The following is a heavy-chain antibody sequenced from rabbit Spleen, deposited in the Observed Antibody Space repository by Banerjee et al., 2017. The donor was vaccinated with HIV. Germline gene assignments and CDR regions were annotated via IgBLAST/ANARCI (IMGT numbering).Heavy chain of an antibody. Sequence: QSLEESGGDLVKPGASLTLTCTASGLDFSSSYWICWVRQAPGKGLEWIACIDVFSSGVTYYASWAKGRFTISRTSSTTVALQMTSLTAADTATYFCARDSAGREDFNLWGPGTLVTVS. V-gene: IGHV1S40*01. D-gene: IGHD4-2*01. CDR1: GLDFSSSYW. CDR3: ARDSAGREDFNL. CDR2: IDVFSSGVT. J-gene: IGHJ4*01.